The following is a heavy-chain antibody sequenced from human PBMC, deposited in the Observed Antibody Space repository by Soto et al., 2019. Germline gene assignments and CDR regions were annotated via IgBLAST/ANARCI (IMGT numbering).Heavy chain of an antibody. J-gene: IGHJ4*02. CDR2: IYYSGST. D-gene: IGHD3-22*01. V-gene: IGHV4-39*01. Sequence: QLQLQESGPGLVKPSETLSLTCTVSGGSISSSSYYWGWIRQPPGKGLEWIGSIYYSGSTYYNPSLKSRVTISVDTSKNQFSLKLSSVTAADTVVYYCARLRVTMIVVVETPFFDYWGQGTLVTVSS. CDR1: GGSISSSSYY. CDR3: ARLRVTMIVVVETPFFDY.